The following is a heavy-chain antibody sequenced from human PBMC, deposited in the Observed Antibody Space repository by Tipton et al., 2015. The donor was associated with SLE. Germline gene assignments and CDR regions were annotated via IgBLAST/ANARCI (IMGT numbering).Heavy chain of an antibody. J-gene: IGHJ4*02. CDR2: IKEDGSEK. CDR3: AKGWGYSTTWYYGPFDY. CDR1: GFTFSSYW. D-gene: IGHD6-13*01. V-gene: IGHV3-7*01. Sequence: SLRLSCAASGFTFSSYWMSWVRQAPEKGLESVAHIKEDGSEKYYVDSVKGRFTISRDNSKNTLYLQMNSLRPEDTAVYYCAKGWGYSTTWYYGPFDYWGQGTLVTVSS.